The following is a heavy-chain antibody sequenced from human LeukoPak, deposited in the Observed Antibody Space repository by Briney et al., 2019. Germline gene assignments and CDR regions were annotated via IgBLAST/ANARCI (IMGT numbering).Heavy chain of an antibody. V-gene: IGHV4-38-2*02. Sequence: SETLSLTCNVSGYSISSGYYWAWIRPSPGKGLEWIGSIYHSGSTYYNPSLKSRVTMSVDTSKKQFTLNLSSVTAADTAVYYGATTPREYSSTWYYFDYWGQGILVTVSS. CDR3: ATTPREYSSTWYYFDY. J-gene: IGHJ4*02. D-gene: IGHD6-13*01. CDR1: GYSISSGYY. CDR2: IYHSGST.